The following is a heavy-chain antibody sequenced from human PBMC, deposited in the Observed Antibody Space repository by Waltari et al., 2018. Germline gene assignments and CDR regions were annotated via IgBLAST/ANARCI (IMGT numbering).Heavy chain of an antibody. J-gene: IGHJ3*02. D-gene: IGHD3-10*01. CDR1: GGSISSYY. CDR2: IYYSGST. Sequence: QVQLQESGPGLVKPSETLSLTCPVSGGSISSYYWSWIRQPPGKGLEWIGYIYYSGSTNYNPSLKSRVTISVDTSKNQFSLKLSSVTAADTAVYYCARDKSGSNSFDIWGQGTMVTVSS. V-gene: IGHV4-59*01. CDR3: ARDKSGSNSFDI.